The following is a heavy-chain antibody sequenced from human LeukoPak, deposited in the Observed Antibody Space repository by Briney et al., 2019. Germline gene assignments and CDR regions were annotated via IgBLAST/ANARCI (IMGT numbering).Heavy chain of an antibody. CDR1: GGSISSYY. CDR2: IYTSGST. D-gene: IGHD3-22*01. CDR3: ARYPYYYDSSGYRPEDFDY. J-gene: IGHJ4*02. V-gene: IGHV4-4*07. Sequence: PSETLSLTCTVSGGSISSYYWSWIRQPAGKGLEWIGRIYTSGSTNYNPSLKSRVTMSVDTSKNQFSLKLSSVTAADTAVYYCARYPYYYDSSGYRPEDFDYWGQGTLVTVSS.